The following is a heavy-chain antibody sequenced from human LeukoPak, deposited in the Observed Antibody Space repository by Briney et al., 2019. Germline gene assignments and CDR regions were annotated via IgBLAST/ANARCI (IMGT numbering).Heavy chain of an antibody. CDR3: ATQRVGIAARSRGYYYYGMDV. CDR2: FDPEDGET. V-gene: IGHV1-24*01. D-gene: IGHD6-6*01. J-gene: IGHJ6*02. Sequence: ASVKVSCKVSGYTLTELSMHWVRQAPGKGLEWMGGFDPEDGETIYAQKFQGRVTMTEDTSTDTAYMELSSLRSEDTAVYYCATQRVGIAARSRGYYYYGMDVGGQGTTVTVSS. CDR1: GYTLTELS.